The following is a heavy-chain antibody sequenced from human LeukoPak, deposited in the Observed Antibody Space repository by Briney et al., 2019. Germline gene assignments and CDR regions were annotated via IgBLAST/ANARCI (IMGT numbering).Heavy chain of an antibody. V-gene: IGHV3-15*01. CDR3: TTTISSGSYYSDAFDI. D-gene: IGHD1-26*01. CDR2: IKSKTDGGTT. Sequence: GGSLRLSCAASGFTFSNAWMSWVRQAPGKGLXXXXRIKSKTDGGTTDYAAPVKGRFTISRDDSKNTLYLQMYSLKTEDTAVYYCTTTISSGSYYSDAFDIWGQGTMVTVSS. J-gene: IGHJ3*02. CDR1: GFTFSNAW.